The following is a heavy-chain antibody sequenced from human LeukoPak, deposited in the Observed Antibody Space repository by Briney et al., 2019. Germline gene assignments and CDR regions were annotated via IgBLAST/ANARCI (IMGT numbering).Heavy chain of an antibody. CDR2: ISWNSGSI. CDR1: GFTFYDYA. V-gene: IGHV3-9*01. D-gene: IGHD5-18*01. CDR3: AKKGGYSYGFDY. J-gene: IGHJ4*02. Sequence: SLRLSCAASGFTFYDYAMHWVRQAPGKGLEWVSGISWNSGSIDYADSVKGRFTISRDNAKNSLYLQMNSLRAEDTALYYCAKKGGYSYGFDYWGQGTLVTVSS.